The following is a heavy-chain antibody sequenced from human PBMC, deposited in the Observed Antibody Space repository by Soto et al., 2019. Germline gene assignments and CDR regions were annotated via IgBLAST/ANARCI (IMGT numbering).Heavy chain of an antibody. CDR2: INEDGSIT. D-gene: IGHD2-21*02. CDR3: LRDLSFLLTPGDDFDS. J-gene: IGHJ4*02. Sequence: PGGSLRLACAASGFTFSSYWMHWVRQVPGKGLVWVSRINEDGSITSYADSVKGRFTISRDNTKNTLYLQMHSLRAEDTAVYFCLRDLSFLLTPGDDFDSWGQASLVTVSS. V-gene: IGHV3-74*01. CDR1: GFTFSSYW.